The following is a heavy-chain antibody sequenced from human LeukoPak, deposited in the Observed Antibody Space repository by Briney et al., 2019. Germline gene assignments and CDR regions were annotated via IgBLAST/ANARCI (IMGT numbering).Heavy chain of an antibody. CDR1: GYPLVIIW. J-gene: IGHJ6*02. CDR2: IDPALSSI. CDR3: GRHGLDY. V-gene: IGHV5-10-1*01. Sequence: PGESLKISGQPPGYPLVIIWRAWARQMPGKGLEWVGRIDPALSSIKYGPSFEGQVTISLDKSVTTAYLQWISLKASDTAIFFWGRHGLDYWGQGTTVIVSS.